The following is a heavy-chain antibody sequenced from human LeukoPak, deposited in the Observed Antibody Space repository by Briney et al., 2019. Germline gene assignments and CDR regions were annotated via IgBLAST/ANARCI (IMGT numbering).Heavy chain of an antibody. Sequence: SETLSLNCSVSGASFFDYFWVWLRQSPGQGLEWIGEVSHSGKTIYSPSLKSRVTISEDTSNNQFSLKLASVTAADTGVYYCGILGDTGETDTPPLDYWGQGTQVIVSS. CDR1: GASFFDYF. CDR2: VSHSGKT. D-gene: IGHD2/OR15-2a*01. V-gene: IGHV4-34*01. J-gene: IGHJ4*02. CDR3: GILGDTGETDTPPLDY.